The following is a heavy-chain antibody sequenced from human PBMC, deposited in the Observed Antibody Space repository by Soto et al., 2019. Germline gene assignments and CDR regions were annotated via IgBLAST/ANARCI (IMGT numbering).Heavy chain of an antibody. CDR1: GGSISSSSYY. V-gene: IGHV4-39*01. Sequence: PSETLSLTCTVSGGSISSSSYYWGWIRQPPGKGLEWIGSIYYSGSTYYNPSLKSRVTISVDTSKNQFSLKLSSVTAADTAVYYCAGRYYYYGMDVWGQGTTVTLSS. CDR2: IYYSGST. J-gene: IGHJ6*02. CDR3: AGRYYYYGMDV.